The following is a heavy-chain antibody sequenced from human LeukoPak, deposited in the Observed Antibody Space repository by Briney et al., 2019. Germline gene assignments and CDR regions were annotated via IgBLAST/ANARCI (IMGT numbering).Heavy chain of an antibody. Sequence: GGSLRLSCAASGFTFSNYAMSWVRQAPGKGLEWVLGISGSGGAIYYADSVKGRFTISRDNAKNSLYLQMNSLRAEDTAVYYCARRYCSSTTCTLDYWGQGTLVTVSS. V-gene: IGHV3-23*01. CDR2: ISGSGGAI. J-gene: IGHJ4*02. CDR3: ARRYCSSTTCTLDY. CDR1: GFTFSNYA. D-gene: IGHD2-2*01.